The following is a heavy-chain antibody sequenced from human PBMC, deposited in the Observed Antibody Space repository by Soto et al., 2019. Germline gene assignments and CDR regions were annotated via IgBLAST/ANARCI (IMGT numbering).Heavy chain of an antibody. D-gene: IGHD3-16*01. CDR2: ISGFNGNT. CDR1: GYTFNFYG. Sequence: ASVKVPCKASGYTFNFYGITLVRQAPGQGLEWMGWISGFNGNTNYAADLQGRVTMTTDTSTSTAYMELRGLRSDDTAVYYCARIGVSSGHESPDFDSWGQGTLVTVSS. CDR3: ARIGVSSGHESPDFDS. J-gene: IGHJ4*02. V-gene: IGHV1-18*01.